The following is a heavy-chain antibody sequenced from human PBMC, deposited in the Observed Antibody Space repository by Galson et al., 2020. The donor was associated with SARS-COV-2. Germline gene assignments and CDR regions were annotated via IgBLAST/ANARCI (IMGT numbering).Heavy chain of an antibody. Sequence: ALHGESLKISCAASGFTFSSYWMHWVRQAPGKGLVWVSRIYREGSSTSYADSVKGRFTISGDNAKNTLYLQMNSLRAEDTAVYYCARGDMGNDYFDYWGQGTLVTVSS. V-gene: IGHV3-74*01. D-gene: IGHD7-27*01. CDR3: ARGDMGNDYFDY. J-gene: IGHJ4*02. CDR1: GFTFSSYW. CDR2: IYREGSST.